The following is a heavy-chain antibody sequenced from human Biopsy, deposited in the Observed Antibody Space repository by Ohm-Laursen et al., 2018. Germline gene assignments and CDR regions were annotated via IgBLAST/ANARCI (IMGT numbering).Heavy chain of an antibody. Sequence: ASVKVSCKSPGGTFSNYGVNWVRQAPGQGLEWLGGNIPILGTGNYAQKFQDRVTVAADTSTSTATMELRSLRSDDTAVYYCATKLTGYFHHWGQGTPVIVSS. CDR1: GGTFSNYG. V-gene: IGHV1-69*06. J-gene: IGHJ1*01. CDR3: ATKLTGYFHH. CDR2: NIPILGTG. D-gene: IGHD3-9*01.